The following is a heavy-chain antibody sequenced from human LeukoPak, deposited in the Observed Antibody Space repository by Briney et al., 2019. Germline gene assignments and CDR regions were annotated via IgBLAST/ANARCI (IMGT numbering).Heavy chain of an antibody. CDR1: GGSISSYY. CDR2: IYTSGST. J-gene: IGHJ4*02. Sequence: SETLSLTCTVSGGSISSYYWSWIRQSAGKGLEWIGRIYTSGSTNYNPSLRSRVTMSLDTSKNQFSLKMNSVTAADTAVYYCARAHITGWPFEYWGQGTLVTVSS. D-gene: IGHD6-19*01. CDR3: ARAHITGWPFEY. V-gene: IGHV4-4*07.